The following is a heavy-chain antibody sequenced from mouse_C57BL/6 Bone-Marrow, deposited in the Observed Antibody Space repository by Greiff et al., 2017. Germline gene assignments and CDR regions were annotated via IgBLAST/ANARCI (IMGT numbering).Heavy chain of an antibody. CDR1: GYTFTSYW. CDR3: ARGGFITTVVARDY. D-gene: IGHD1-1*01. Sequence: QVQLQQPGAELVKPGASVKMSCKASGYTFTSYWITWVKQRPGQGLEWIGDIYPGSGSTNYNEKFKSKATLTVDTSSSTAYMQLSSLTSEDSAVYYGARGGFITTVVARDYWGQGTTLTVSS. V-gene: IGHV1-55*01. CDR2: IYPGSGST. J-gene: IGHJ2*01.